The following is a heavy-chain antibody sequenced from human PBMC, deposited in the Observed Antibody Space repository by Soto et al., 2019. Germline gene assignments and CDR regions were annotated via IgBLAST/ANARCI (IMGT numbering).Heavy chain of an antibody. CDR1: CDSITGYY. J-gene: IGHJ5*02. D-gene: IGHD6-13*01. Sequence: PSETLSLTCTVSCDSITGYYWSWIRQPPGKGLEWIGYIYSSGSTNYNPSLTSRVTISVDTFMNQFSLDLSSVTAADTAVYFCVRQGRGAAAGTFDPWGQGTLVTVSS. V-gene: IGHV4-59*08. CDR2: IYSSGST. CDR3: VRQGRGAAAGTFDP.